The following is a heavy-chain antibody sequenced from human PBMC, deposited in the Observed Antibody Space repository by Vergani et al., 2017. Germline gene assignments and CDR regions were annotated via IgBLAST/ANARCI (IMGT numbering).Heavy chain of an antibody. V-gene: IGHV3-30*03. Sequence: QVQLVQSGAEVKKPGASVKVSCKASGYTFTSYGMHWVRQAPGKGLEWVALISYDGSNKYYADSVKGRFTISRDNSKNTLFLQMNSLRGEDTAVYYCARAGRKGNYYYYMDVWGKGTTVTVSS. CDR1: GYTFTSYG. D-gene: IGHD3-10*01. CDR3: ARAGRKGNYYYYMDV. CDR2: ISYDGSNK. J-gene: IGHJ6*03.